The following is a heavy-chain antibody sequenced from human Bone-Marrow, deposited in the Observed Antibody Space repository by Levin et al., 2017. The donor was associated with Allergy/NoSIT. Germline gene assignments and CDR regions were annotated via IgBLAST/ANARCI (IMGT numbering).Heavy chain of an antibody. CDR3: AKESPRVRDFDY. CDR2: ISYDGSAK. J-gene: IGHJ4*02. CDR1: GFTFSRTG. D-gene: IGHD3-10*01. V-gene: IGHV3-30*18. Sequence: PGGSLRLSCAASGFTFSRTGMHWVRQAPGKGLEWVAYISYDGSAKYYADSVKGRFSISRDNSKNTLYVQLNSLRVEDTGLYYCAKESPRVRDFDYWGRGTLVAVSS.